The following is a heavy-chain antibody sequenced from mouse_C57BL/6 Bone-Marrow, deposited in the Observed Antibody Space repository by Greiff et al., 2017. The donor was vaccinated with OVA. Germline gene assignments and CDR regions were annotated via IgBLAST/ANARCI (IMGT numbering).Heavy chain of an antibody. CDR2: ITHSGET. CDR3: AGVPHYYGSSPYYAMDY. CDR1: GFPITSGYY. D-gene: IGHD1-1*01. V-gene: IGHV12-3*01. J-gene: IGHJ4*01. Sequence: QVQLQQSGPGLVKPSQSLFLTCSITGFPITSGYYWIWIRQSPGKPLEWMGYITHSGETFYNPSLQSPISITRETSKNQFFLQLNSVTTEDTARYYCAGVPHYYGSSPYYAMDYWGQGTSVTVSS.